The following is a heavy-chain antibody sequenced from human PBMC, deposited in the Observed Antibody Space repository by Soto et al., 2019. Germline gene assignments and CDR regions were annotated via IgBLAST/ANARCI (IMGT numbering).Heavy chain of an antibody. CDR2: INHSGST. D-gene: IGHD7-27*01. CDR1: GGSISSGGYY. J-gene: IGHJ4*02. Sequence: SETLSLTCTVSGGSISSGGYYWSWIRQPPGKGLEWIGEINHSGSTNYNPSLKSRVTISVDTSKNQFSLKLSSVTAADTAVYYCARIPLGRGDFDYWGQGTLVTVSS. V-gene: IGHV4-39*07. CDR3: ARIPLGRGDFDY.